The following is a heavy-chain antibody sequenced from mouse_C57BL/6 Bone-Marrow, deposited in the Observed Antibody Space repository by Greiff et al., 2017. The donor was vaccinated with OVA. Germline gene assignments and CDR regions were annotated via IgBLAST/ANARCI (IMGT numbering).Heavy chain of an antibody. CDR3: ARGRFYYGYFDY. V-gene: IGHV5-4*03. CDR1: GFTFSSYA. D-gene: IGHD1-1*01. Sequence: EVKVVESGGGLVKPGGSLKLSCAASGFTFSSYAMSWVRQTPEKRLEWVATISDGGSYTYYPDNVKGRFTISRDNAKNNLYLQMSHLKSEDTAMYYCARGRFYYGYFDYWGQGTTLTVSS. CDR2: ISDGGSYT. J-gene: IGHJ2*01.